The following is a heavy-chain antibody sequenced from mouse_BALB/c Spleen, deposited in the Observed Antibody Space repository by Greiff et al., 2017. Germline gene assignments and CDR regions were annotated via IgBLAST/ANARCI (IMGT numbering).Heavy chain of an antibody. CDR1: GFTFNTYA. Sequence: EVKLMESGGGLVQPKGSLKLSCAASGFTFNTYAMNWVRQAPGKGLEWVARIRSKSNNYATYYADSVKDRFTISRDDSQSMLYLQMNNLKTEDTAMYYCVRHWGYSSYAMDYWGQGTSVTVSS. V-gene: IGHV10-1*02. J-gene: IGHJ4*01. CDR3: VRHWGYSSYAMDY. CDR2: IRSKSNNYAT. D-gene: IGHD2-3*01.